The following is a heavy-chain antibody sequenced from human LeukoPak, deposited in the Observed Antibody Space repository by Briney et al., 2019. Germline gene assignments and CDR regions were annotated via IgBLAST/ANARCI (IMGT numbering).Heavy chain of an antibody. Sequence: GGSLRLSCAASGFTFSSNAMSWVRQAPGKGLEWVSTISGGASATFFADSVKGRFTFSRDYSKNTLFLQMNSLRAEDTAVYYCARGGRLYGLDVWGQGTTVTVSS. D-gene: IGHD3-16*01. J-gene: IGHJ6*02. CDR2: ISGGASAT. CDR1: GFTFSSNA. CDR3: ARGGRLYGLDV. V-gene: IGHV3-23*01.